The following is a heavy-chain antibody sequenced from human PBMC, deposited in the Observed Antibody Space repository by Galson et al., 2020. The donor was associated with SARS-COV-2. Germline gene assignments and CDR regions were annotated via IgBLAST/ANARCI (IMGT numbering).Heavy chain of an antibody. J-gene: IGHJ3*02. CDR1: GGSILTSY. D-gene: IGHD1-26*01. CDR3: AAIKAGGASFDI. V-gene: IGHV4-59*01. Sequence: ETSETLSLTCTVSGGSILTSYGTWIRQPPGKGLEYIGYIHYSGTTHYNPSLKSRVTISVDTSRNQLSLNLFSVTAADTAVYYCAAIKAGGASFDIWGQGTMVTVSS. CDR2: IHYSGTT.